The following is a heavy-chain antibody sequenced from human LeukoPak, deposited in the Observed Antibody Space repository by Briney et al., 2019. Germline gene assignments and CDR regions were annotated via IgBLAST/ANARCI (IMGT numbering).Heavy chain of an antibody. V-gene: IGHV3-30*04. Sequence: GGSLRLSCAASGFTFSSYAMHWVRQAPGKGLEWVAVISYDGSNKYYADSVKGRFTISRDNAKNSLYLQMNSLRAEDTAVYYCARRAGHAFDIWGQGTMVTVSS. CDR1: GFTFSSYA. J-gene: IGHJ3*02. CDR2: ISYDGSNK. CDR3: ARRAGHAFDI.